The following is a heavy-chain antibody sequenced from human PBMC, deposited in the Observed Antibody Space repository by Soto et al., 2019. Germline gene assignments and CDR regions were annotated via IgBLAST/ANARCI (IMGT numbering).Heavy chain of an antibody. D-gene: IGHD3-3*02. V-gene: IGHV1-8*01. CDR3: ATCTSSYCTSISQMAD. CDR2: VNPNSGRT. Sequence: QVQLVQSGAEVKKPGASVKVSCKASGYTFSNYDINWVRLATGQGLEWMGGVNPNSGRTVYAQKFQDRVTMTRNTSISTVYMELSSLRSEDTAVYHCATCTSSYCTSISQMADWGQGTLVTVSS. CDR1: GYTFSNYD. J-gene: IGHJ4*02.